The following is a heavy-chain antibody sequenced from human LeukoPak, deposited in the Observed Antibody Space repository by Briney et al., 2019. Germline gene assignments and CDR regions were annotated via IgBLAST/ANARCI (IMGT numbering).Heavy chain of an antibody. CDR3: ARQTAMGRSGDY. CDR2: IDPSDSET. J-gene: IGHJ4*02. CDR1: GYSFTNYW. D-gene: IGHD5-18*01. V-gene: IGHV5-51*01. Sequence: GESLKISCKASGYSFTNYWIGWVRQMSGKGLEWMGIIDPSDSETRYTPSLQGQITISADKSLTTAYLQWSSLKASDTAMYYCARQTAMGRSGDYWGQGTLVSVSS.